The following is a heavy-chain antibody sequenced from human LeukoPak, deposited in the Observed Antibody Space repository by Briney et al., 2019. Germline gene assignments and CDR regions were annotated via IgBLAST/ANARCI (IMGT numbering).Heavy chain of an antibody. CDR2: IYQSGSGSS. CDR3: ASTLRFLPYRRFDY. J-gene: IGHJ4*02. D-gene: IGHD3-3*01. Sequence: PSAPLSLPCSVSGGSIISSNYYWGWIRQPPGKGLEWIGSIYQSGSGSSYYNPSLKSRVTISGDTSKNQFFLRLSSVTAADTAVYYCASTLRFLPYRRFDYWGQGTLVTVPS. V-gene: IGHV4-39*01. CDR1: GGSIISSNYY.